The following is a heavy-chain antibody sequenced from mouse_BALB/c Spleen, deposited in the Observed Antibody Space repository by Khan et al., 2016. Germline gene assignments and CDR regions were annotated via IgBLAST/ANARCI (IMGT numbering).Heavy chain of an antibody. CDR2: INPDSSTI. Sequence: EVQLQESGGGLVQPGGSLKLSCAASGFDFSRYWMSWVRQAPGKGLEWIGEINPDSSTINYTPSLKDKFIISRDNAKNTLYLQMSKVRSEDTALFYCARHEDYYGSSYSFAYLGKGTLVTVSA. CDR3: ARHEDYYGSSYSFAY. V-gene: IGHV4-1*02. D-gene: IGHD1-1*01. CDR1: GFDFSRYW. J-gene: IGHJ3*01.